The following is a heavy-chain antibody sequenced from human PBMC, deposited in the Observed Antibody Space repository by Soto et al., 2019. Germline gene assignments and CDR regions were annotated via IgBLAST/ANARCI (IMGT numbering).Heavy chain of an antibody. CDR3: ARVSSPGHYNWFDP. J-gene: IGHJ5*02. Sequence: SETLSLTCTVSGGSISSGGYYWGWIRQPPGKGLEWIGTIYYSGSTYYNPSLKSRITISVDTSKNQFSLRLSSVTATDTAVYYCARVSSPGHYNWFDPWGQGTLVTVSS. V-gene: IGHV4-39*01. CDR2: IYYSGST. D-gene: IGHD6-13*01. CDR1: GGSISSGGYY.